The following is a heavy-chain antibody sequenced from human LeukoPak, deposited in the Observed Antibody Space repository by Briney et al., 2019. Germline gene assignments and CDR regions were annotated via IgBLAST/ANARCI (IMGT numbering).Heavy chain of an antibody. CDR2: ISSSGGTT. J-gene: IGHJ4*02. CDR1: GFTFSSYA. CDR3: AKLFKLDSGWSNPRYYFDY. D-gene: IGHD6-19*01. V-gene: IGHV3-23*01. Sequence: GGSLRLSCAASGFTFSSYAMSWVRQAPGKGLEWVSIISSSGGTTYYADSVKGRFTISRDNSKNTLFLQMNSLRAEDAAVYYCAKLFKLDSGWSNPRYYFDYWGQGTLVTVSS.